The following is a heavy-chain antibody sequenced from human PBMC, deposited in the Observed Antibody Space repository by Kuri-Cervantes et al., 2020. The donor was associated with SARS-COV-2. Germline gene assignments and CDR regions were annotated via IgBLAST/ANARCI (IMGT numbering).Heavy chain of an antibody. CDR2: INPSSGST. Sequence: ASVKVSCKASGYTFTSYYMHWVRQAPGQGLEWMGIINPSSGSTSYAQKFQGRVTMTEDTSTDTAYMELSSLRSEDTAVYYCATDGKGTMIVVARDAFDTWGRGTMVTVSS. CDR1: GYTFTSYY. CDR3: ATDGKGTMIVVARDAFDT. D-gene: IGHD3-22*01. J-gene: IGHJ3*02. V-gene: IGHV1-46*01.